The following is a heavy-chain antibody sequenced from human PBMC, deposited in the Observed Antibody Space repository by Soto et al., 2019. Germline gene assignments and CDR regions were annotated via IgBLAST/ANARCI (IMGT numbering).Heavy chain of an antibody. CDR3: ARDPYYDILTGYFGY. V-gene: IGHV3-11*01. Sequence: GGSLRLSCAASGFTFSDYYMSWIRQAPGKGLEWVSYISSSGTTIYYADSVTGRFTISRDNAKNSLYLQMNSLRAEDTAVYYCARDPYYDILTGYFGYWGQGTLVTVSS. CDR1: GFTFSDYY. J-gene: IGHJ4*02. D-gene: IGHD3-9*01. CDR2: ISSSGTTI.